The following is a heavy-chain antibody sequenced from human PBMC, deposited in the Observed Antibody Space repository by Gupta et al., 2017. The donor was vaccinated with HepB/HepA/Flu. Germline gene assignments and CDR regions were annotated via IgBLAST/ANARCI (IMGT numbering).Heavy chain of an antibody. V-gene: IGHV3-48*02. CDR2: ISSSSTSI. D-gene: IGHD3-3*01. Sequence: EVRLVESGGGLVQPGGSLRLSSVAPGLNFKLYSMNWVRQVPGKGLEWVSYISSSSTSIYYLDSLKGRFTVSRDDAKNSLFLQMNSLRDEDTGTYYCANDSPFDYWGQGTLVSVSS. CDR1: GLNFKLYS. CDR3: ANDSPFDY. J-gene: IGHJ4*02.